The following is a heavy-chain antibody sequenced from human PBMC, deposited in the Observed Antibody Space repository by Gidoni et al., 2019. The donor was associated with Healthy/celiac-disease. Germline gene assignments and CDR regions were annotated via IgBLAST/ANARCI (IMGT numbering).Heavy chain of an antibody. CDR1: GFTFSSYS. D-gene: IGHD3-3*01. CDR2: ISSSSSYI. Sequence: EVQLVESGGGLVKPGGSLRLSCAASGFTFSSYSMNWVRQAPGKGLEWVSSISSSSSYIYYADSVKGRFTSSRDNAKNSLYLQMNSLRAEDTAVYYCARDSQNYDFWSGYYTTGGYYGMDVWGQGTTVTVSS. V-gene: IGHV3-21*01. J-gene: IGHJ6*02. CDR3: ARDSQNYDFWSGYYTTGGYYGMDV.